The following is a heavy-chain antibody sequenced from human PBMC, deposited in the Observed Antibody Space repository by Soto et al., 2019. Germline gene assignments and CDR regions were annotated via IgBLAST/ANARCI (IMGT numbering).Heavy chain of an antibody. Sequence: QVQLVQSGAEEKKPGASVKVSCKASGYTFTSYAMHWVRQAPGQRLEWMGWINAGNGNTKYSQKFQGRVTIPRDTSASTAYMELSSLRSEDTAGYYCARAWVVVTAPDYWGQGTLVTVSS. CDR3: ARAWVVVTAPDY. CDR2: INAGNGNT. J-gene: IGHJ4*02. V-gene: IGHV1-3*05. CDR1: GYTFTSYA. D-gene: IGHD2-21*02.